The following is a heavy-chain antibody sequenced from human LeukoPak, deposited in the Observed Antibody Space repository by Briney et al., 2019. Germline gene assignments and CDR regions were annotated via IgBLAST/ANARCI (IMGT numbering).Heavy chain of an antibody. CDR3: ARHEELLRNFDY. CDR1: GGSISRSSYY. V-gene: IGHV4-39*01. D-gene: IGHD1-26*01. J-gene: IGHJ4*02. Sequence: PSETLSLTCTVSGGSISRSSYYWGWIRQPPGKGLEWIGSIYYSGSTYYNPSLKSRVTISVDTSKNQFSLKLSSVTAADTAVYYCARHEELLRNFDYWGQGTLVTVSS. CDR2: IYYSGST.